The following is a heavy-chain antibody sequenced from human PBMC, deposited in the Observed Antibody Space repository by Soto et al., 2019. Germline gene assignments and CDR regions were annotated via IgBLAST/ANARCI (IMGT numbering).Heavy chain of an antibody. D-gene: IGHD3-10*01. CDR2: IIPMVRMA. J-gene: IGHJ4*02. V-gene: IGHV1-69*02. Sequence: QVQLVQSGAELKKPGSSVKVSCTASGDTFSFYTMNWVRQAPGQGPEWMGRIIPMVRMANYAQKFQGRVTIIADKSTSTFCMELSSLRSEATAVYYCATNYGSGSAPFDYWGQGTLVTVSS. CDR3: ATNYGSGSAPFDY. CDR1: GDTFSFYT.